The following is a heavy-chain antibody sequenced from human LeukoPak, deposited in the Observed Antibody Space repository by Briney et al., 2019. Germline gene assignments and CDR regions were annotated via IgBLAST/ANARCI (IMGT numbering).Heavy chain of an antibody. CDR1: GGSFSGYY. V-gene: IGHV4-34*01. Sequence: PSETLSLTCAVYGGSFSGYYWSWIRQPPGKGLEWIGEINHSGSTNYNPSPKSRVTISVDTSKNQFSLKLRSVTAADTAVYYCARGPRFGELLWHWFDPWGQGTLVTVSS. D-gene: IGHD3-10*01. J-gene: IGHJ5*02. CDR3: ARGPRFGELLWHWFDP. CDR2: INHSGST.